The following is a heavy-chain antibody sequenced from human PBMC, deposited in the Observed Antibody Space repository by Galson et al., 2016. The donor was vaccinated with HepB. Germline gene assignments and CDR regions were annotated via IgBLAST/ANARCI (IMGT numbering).Heavy chain of an antibody. Sequence: LRLSCAASGFTFSSFAMSWLRQPPGKGLEWIGYISYSGSTSYNPSFKSRVTISVDKSKSQFFLNLKSMTPADTAVYFCARGGGYNSAWLFWGQGNLVTVSS. V-gene: IGHV4-59*01. CDR1: GFTFSSFA. J-gene: IGHJ4*02. D-gene: IGHD6-19*01. CDR2: ISYSGST. CDR3: ARGGGYNSAWLF.